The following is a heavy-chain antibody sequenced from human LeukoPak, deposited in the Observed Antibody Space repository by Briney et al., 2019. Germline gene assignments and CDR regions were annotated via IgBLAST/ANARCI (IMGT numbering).Heavy chain of an antibody. Sequence: GGSLRLSCAASGFTFNNYAMTWVRQAPGKGLEWVSAVSGSGDSLYYAASVKGRFTISRDNSKNILYLQMNSLRGEDTAVYYCVKGDSRPPGYFYGMDVWGKGTTVTVSS. CDR1: GFTFNNYA. CDR2: VSGSGDSL. V-gene: IGHV3-23*01. D-gene: IGHD2-21*01. J-gene: IGHJ6*04. CDR3: VKGDSRPPGYFYGMDV.